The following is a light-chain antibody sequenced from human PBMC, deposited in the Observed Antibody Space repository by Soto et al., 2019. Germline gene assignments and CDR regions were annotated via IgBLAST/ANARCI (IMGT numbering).Light chain of an antibody. CDR2: GAS. J-gene: IGKJ1*01. CDR1: QSVSSSY. CDR3: QQYGSVTWT. Sequence: EIVLTQSPGTLSLSPGERATLSCRASQSVSSSYLAWYQQKPGQAPRLLIYGASSRATGIPDRFSGSGSGTDFTLTISRLEPEDFAVYYCQQYGSVTWTFXQGTKLDIK. V-gene: IGKV3-20*01.